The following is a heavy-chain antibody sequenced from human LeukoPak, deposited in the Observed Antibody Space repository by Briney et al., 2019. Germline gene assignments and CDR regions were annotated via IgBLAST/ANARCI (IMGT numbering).Heavy chain of an antibody. D-gene: IGHD6-13*01. CDR2: INPSGGST. Sequence: AASVKVSCKASGYTFTSYYMHWVRQAPGQGLEWMEIINPSGGSTSYAQKFQGRVTMTRDMSTSTVYMELSSLRSEDTAVYYCARAIATGGFDPWGQGTLVTVSS. CDR1: GYTFTSYY. J-gene: IGHJ5*02. V-gene: IGHV1-46*01. CDR3: ARAIATGGFDP.